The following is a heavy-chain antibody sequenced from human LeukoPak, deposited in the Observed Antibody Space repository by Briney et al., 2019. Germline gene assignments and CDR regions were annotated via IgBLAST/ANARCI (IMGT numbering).Heavy chain of an antibody. Sequence: GGFLRLSCAASGFTFSSYEMNWVRQAPGKGLESVSYISSSGSTIYYADSVKGRFTISRDNAKNSLYLQMNSLRAEDTAVYYCARDLYCSSASCSDYWGQGTLVTVSS. J-gene: IGHJ4*02. V-gene: IGHV3-48*03. CDR2: ISSSGSTI. CDR3: ARDLYCSSASCSDY. CDR1: GFTFSSYE. D-gene: IGHD2-2*01.